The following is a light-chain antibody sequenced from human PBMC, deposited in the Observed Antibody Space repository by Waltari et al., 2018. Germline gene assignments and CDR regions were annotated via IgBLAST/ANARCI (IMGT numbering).Light chain of an antibody. Sequence: DIVMTQSPDSLAVSLGERATINCKSSQSLFHSPNRKDYLAWYQQKPGQPPKLLISWASTRESGVPDRFSGSGSGTDFTLKISRVEAEDVGVYYCMQGLQTPWTFGQGTKVEIK. CDR3: MQGLQTPWT. CDR1: QSLFHSPNRKDY. CDR2: WAS. J-gene: IGKJ1*01. V-gene: IGKV4-1*01.